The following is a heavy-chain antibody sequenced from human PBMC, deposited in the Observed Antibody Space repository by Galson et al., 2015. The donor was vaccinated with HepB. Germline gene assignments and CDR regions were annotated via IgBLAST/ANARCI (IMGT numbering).Heavy chain of an antibody. V-gene: IGHV1-8*01. CDR2: MSPNSGNT. CDR1: GYTFTSYD. D-gene: IGHD1-26*01. CDR3: ARVKWELLDAFDI. Sequence: SVKVSCKASGYTFTSYDINWVRQATGQGLEWMGWMSPNSGNTGYAQKFQGRVTMTRNTSISTAYMGLSSLRSEDTAVYYCARVKWELLDAFDIWGQGTMVTVSS. J-gene: IGHJ3*02.